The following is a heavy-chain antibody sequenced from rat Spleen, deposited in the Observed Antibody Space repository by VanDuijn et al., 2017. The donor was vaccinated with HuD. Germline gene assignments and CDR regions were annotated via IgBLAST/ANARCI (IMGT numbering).Heavy chain of an antibody. Sequence: EVQLVESGGGLVQPGRSMKLSCAASGFTFSNYFMAWVRQTPTKGLEWVASINTVGGNTFYRDSVKGRFTISRDNTKSTLYLQMDSLRSDDTATYYCTRDRYYGDNNGFDYWGQGVMVTVSS. V-gene: IGHV5-25*01. D-gene: IGHD1-9*01. CDR2: INTVGGNT. J-gene: IGHJ2*01. CDR1: GFTFSNYF. CDR3: TRDRYYGDNNGFDY.